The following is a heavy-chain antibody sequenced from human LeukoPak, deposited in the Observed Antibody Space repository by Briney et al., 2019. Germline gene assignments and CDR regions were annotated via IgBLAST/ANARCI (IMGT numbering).Heavy chain of an antibody. CDR3: VKDIGGYSSSWYRGVDAFDI. D-gene: IGHD6-13*01. CDR1: VFPFDDYA. Sequence: GGSLSLSCAASVFPFDDYALLWVPRASGKGLEWVSGLRWNSCRIGYADTVKGRFTISRDNAKNSLFLQMNSVRAEDTALYYCVKDIGGYSSSWYRGVDAFDIWGQGTMVTVSS. V-gene: IGHV3-9*01. J-gene: IGHJ3*02. CDR2: LRWNSCRI.